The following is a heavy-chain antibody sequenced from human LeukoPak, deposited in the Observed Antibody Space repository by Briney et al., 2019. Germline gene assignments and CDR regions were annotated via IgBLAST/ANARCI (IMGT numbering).Heavy chain of an antibody. CDR2: IYYSGST. J-gene: IGHJ5*02. V-gene: IGHV4-39*07. CDR1: GGSISSSNYY. Sequence: SETLSLICTVSGGSISSSNYYWGWIRQPPGKGLEWIGSIYYSGSTYYNPSLKSRVTISVDTSKRQFSLKLNSVSAADTAVYYCARLRDWFDPWGQGTLVTVSS. D-gene: IGHD5-24*01. CDR3: ARLRDWFDP.